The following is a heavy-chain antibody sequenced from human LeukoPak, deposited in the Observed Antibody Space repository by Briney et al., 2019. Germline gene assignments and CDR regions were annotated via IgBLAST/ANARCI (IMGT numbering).Heavy chain of an antibody. CDR2: IHSDGIGT. CDR3: ARGYIYGSADY. CDR1: GFTFSSYW. V-gene: IGHV3-74*01. D-gene: IGHD5-18*01. Sequence: GGSLRLSCAASGFTFSSYWMHWVRQAPGEGLVWVSRIHSDGIGTTYADSVKGRFTISRDNAKNTLYLQMNSLRAEDTAVYYCARGYIYGSADYWGQGTLVTVSS. J-gene: IGHJ4*02.